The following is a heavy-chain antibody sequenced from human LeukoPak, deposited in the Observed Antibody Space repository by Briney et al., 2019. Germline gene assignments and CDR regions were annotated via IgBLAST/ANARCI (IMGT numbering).Heavy chain of an antibody. J-gene: IGHJ4*02. Sequence: NPSETLSLTCTVSGGSISSYYWSWIRQPPGKGLEWIGYIYYSGSTNYNPSLKSRVTISVDTSKNQFSLKLSSVTAADTAVYYCARDLTGYGDYFDYWGQRTLVTVSS. CDR1: GGSISSYY. CDR3: ARDLTGYGDYFDY. V-gene: IGHV4-59*01. CDR2: IYYSGST. D-gene: IGHD4-17*01.